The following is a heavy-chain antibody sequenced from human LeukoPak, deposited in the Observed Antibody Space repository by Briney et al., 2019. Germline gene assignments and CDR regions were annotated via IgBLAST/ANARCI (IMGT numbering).Heavy chain of an antibody. CDR2: IKQDGSEK. D-gene: IGHD5-18*01. CDR1: GFTFSRHW. CDR3: TRDDGVGTGWDAFVI. V-gene: IGHV3-7*01. Sequence: GGSLRLSCAASGFTFSRHWMSWVRQAPGKGLEWVANIKQDGSEKYYVDSVKGRFTISRDNAKNSLYLQMNSLRAEDTAVYYCTRDDGVGTGWDAFVIWGQGTMVTVSS. J-gene: IGHJ3*02.